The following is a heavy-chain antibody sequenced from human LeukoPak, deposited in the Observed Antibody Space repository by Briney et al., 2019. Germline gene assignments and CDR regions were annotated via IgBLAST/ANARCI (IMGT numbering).Heavy chain of an antibody. CDR3: ARGLDTMVREYYFDY. Sequence: SETLSLTCTVSGGSISSSSYYWGWIRQPPGKGLEWIGSIYYSGSTYYNPSLKSRVTISVDTSKNQFSLKLSSVTAADTAVYYCARGLDTMVREYYFDYWGQGTLVTVSS. CDR2: IYYSGST. CDR1: GGSISSSSYY. V-gene: IGHV4-39*07. J-gene: IGHJ4*02. D-gene: IGHD3-10*01.